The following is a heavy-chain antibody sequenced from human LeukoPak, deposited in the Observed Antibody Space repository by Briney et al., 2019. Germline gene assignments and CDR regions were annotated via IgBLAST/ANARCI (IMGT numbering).Heavy chain of an antibody. J-gene: IGHJ4*02. Sequence: SETLSLTCTVPGGSISSYYWSWIRQPPGKGLEWIGYIYYSVSTNYNPSLTSRATISVDTSKSQFTLKLSSVTAADTAVYYCAKGPVFGELLTWGQGTLVTVSS. D-gene: IGHD3-10*02. V-gene: IGHV4-59*01. CDR3: AKGPVFGELLT. CDR2: IYYSVST. CDR1: GGSISSYY.